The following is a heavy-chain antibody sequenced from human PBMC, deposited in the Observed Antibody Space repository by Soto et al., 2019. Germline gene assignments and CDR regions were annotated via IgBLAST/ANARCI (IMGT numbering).Heavy chain of an antibody. Sequence: GGSLRLSCAASGFTFSSYSMNWVRQAPGKGLEWVSSISSSSSYIYYADSVKGRFTISRDNAKNSLYLQMNSLRAEDTAVYYCATPLGYCSGGSCYSVDAFDIWGQGTMVTVSS. CDR1: GFTFSSYS. CDR3: ATPLGYCSGGSCYSVDAFDI. D-gene: IGHD2-15*01. V-gene: IGHV3-21*01. J-gene: IGHJ3*02. CDR2: ISSSSSYI.